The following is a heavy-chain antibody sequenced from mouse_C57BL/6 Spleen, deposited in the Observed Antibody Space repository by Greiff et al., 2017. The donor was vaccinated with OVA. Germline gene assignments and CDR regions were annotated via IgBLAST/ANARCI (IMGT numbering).Heavy chain of an antibody. J-gene: IGHJ2*01. D-gene: IGHD3-2*02. V-gene: IGHV1-64*01. CDR3: ARGQLRQEDYFDY. Sequence: QVQLQQPGAELVKPGASVKLSCKASGYTFTSYWMHWVKQRPGQGLEWIGMIHPNSGSTNYNEKFKSKATLTVDKSSSTAYMQLSSLTSEDSAVYYCARGQLRQEDYFDYWGQGTTLTVSS. CDR1: GYTFTSYW. CDR2: IHPNSGST.